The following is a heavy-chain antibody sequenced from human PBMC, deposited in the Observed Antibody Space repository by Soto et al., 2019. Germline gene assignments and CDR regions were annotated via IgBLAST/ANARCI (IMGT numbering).Heavy chain of an antibody. D-gene: IGHD2-15*01. CDR3: ARSYLGGNFDS. J-gene: IGHJ4*02. V-gene: IGHV4-59*01. CDR2: IYYSGKT. Sequence: WTWIRRPPGKGLEWIGYIYYSGKTDYNPSLQSRVSISIDTSRKQFSLNLSSVTAADTAMYCCARSYLGGNFDSWGQGTLVTVSS.